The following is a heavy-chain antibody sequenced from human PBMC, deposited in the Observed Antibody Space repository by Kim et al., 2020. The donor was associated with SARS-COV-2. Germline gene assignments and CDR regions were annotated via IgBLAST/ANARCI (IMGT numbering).Heavy chain of an antibody. J-gene: IGHJ5*02. CDR2: IIPIFGTA. CDR1: GGTFSSYA. V-gene: IGHV1-69*13. CDR3: ARAPGGGYSGYDYWFDP. D-gene: IGHD5-12*01. Sequence: SVKVSCKASGGTFSSYAISWVRQAPGQGLEWMGGIIPIFGTANYAQKFQGRVTITADESTSTAYMELSSLRSEDTAVYYCARAPGGGYSGYDYWFDPWGQGTLVTVSS.